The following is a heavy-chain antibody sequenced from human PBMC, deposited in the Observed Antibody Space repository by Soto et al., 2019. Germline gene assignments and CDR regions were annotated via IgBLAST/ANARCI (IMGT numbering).Heavy chain of an antibody. Sequence: QVQLQESGPGLVKPSETLSLTYTVSGGSISSYYWSWIRQPPGKGLEWIGYIYYSGSTNYNPSLKSRVTISVDTSKNQFSLKLSSVTAADTAVYYCARYCSGGSCYLDPWGQGTLVTVSS. CDR2: IYYSGST. J-gene: IGHJ5*02. CDR3: ARYCSGGSCYLDP. CDR1: GGSISSYY. V-gene: IGHV4-59*01. D-gene: IGHD2-15*01.